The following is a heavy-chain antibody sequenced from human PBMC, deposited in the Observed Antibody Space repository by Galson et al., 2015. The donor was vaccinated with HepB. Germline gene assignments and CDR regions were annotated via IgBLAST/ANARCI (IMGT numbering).Heavy chain of an antibody. CDR1: GFTFDDYA. Sequence: SLRLSCAASGFTFDDYAMHWVRQAPGKGLEWVSGISWNSGSIGYADSVKGRFTISRDNAKNSLYLQMNSLRAEDTALYYCAKDGPGDYFDYWGQGALVTVSS. CDR3: AKDGPGDYFDY. CDR2: ISWNSGSI. V-gene: IGHV3-9*01. D-gene: IGHD1-1*01. J-gene: IGHJ4*02.